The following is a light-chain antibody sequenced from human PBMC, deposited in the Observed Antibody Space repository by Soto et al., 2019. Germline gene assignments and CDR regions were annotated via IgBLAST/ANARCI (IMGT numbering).Light chain of an antibody. CDR1: QSVSSK. CDR2: GAS. J-gene: IGKJ1*01. CDR3: QQYDGWPRT. V-gene: IGKV3-15*01. Sequence: EIVMTQSPATLSVSPGERATLSRRASQSVSSKLAWYQQKPGQAPRLLIYGASTRATGIPARFSGSGSGTEFTLTISSLQSEDFAVYHCQQYDGWPRTFGQGTKVDIK.